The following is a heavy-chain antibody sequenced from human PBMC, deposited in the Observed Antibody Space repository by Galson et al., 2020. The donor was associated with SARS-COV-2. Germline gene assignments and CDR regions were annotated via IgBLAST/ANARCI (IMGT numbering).Heavy chain of an antibody. V-gene: IGHV3-23*01. D-gene: IGHD3-22*01. CDR1: GFTFSVHT. J-gene: IGHJ4*02. Sequence: GESLKISCAASGFTFSVHTMTWVRQAPGKGLEWVSVISGGGGSTYYADSVKGRSTISRDNSKNTLYLQMNSLRVDDTAVYYCATPDSSGYYYGVDYWGQGTLVTVSS. CDR3: ATPDSSGYYYGVDY. CDR2: ISGGGGST.